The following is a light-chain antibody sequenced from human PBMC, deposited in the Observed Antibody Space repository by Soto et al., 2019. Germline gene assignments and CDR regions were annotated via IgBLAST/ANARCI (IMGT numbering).Light chain of an antibody. V-gene: IGLV2-8*01. CDR3: AAWDDRLSGYG. J-gene: IGLJ1*01. CDR2: EVS. CDR1: SSDVGGYNY. Sequence: QSVLTQPPSASGSPGQSVTISCTGTSSDVGGYNYVSWYQQHPGKAPKLIISEVSKRPSGVPDRFSGSKSGNTASLAISGLRPEDEADYYCAAWDDRLSGYGFGGGTKVTVL.